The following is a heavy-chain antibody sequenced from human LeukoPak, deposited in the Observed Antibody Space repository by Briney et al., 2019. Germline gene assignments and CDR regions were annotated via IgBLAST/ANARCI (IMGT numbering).Heavy chain of an antibody. J-gene: IGHJ4*02. CDR2: IYHSGST. V-gene: IGHV4-38-2*01. D-gene: IGHD3-3*01. CDR1: GYSISSGYY. Sequence: PSETPSLTCAVSGYSISSGYYWGWIRQPPGKGLEWIGSIYHSGSTYYNPSLKSRVTISVDTSKNQFSLKLSSVTAADTAVYYCARTYYDFWSGYYAYYFDYWGQGTLVTVSS. CDR3: ARTYYDFWSGYYAYYFDY.